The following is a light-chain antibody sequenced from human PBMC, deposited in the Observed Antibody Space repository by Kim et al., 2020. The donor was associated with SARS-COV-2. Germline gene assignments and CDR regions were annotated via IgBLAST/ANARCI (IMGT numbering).Light chain of an antibody. V-gene: IGKV1-5*03. CDR2: KAS. CDR3: QQYNSYSYT. CDR1: QSISSW. J-gene: IGKJ2*01. Sequence: DIQMTQSPSTLSASVGDRVTITCRASQSISSWLAWYQQKPGKAPKLLIYKASNLETGVPSRFTGSGSGTTFTLTISSLQPDDFATYYCQQYNSYSYTFGQGTKLEI.